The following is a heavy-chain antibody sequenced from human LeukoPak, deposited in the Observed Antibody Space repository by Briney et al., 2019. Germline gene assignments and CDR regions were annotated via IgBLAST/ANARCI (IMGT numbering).Heavy chain of an antibody. J-gene: IGHJ4*02. CDR2: ISYSGST. CDR1: GGSIRTYF. D-gene: IGHD2-15*01. Sequence: SETLSLTCTVSGGSIRTYFWSWIRQPPGKGLEWIGYISYSGSTNYNPSLKSRVTISVDTSKNQFSLKLNSMTAADTAVYYCARYYCSSGSCSYFDFWGQGTLVTVSS. CDR3: ARYYCSSGSCSYFDF. V-gene: IGHV4-59*01.